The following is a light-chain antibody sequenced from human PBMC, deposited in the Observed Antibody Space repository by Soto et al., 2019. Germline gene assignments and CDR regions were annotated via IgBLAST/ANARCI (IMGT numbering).Light chain of an antibody. Sequence: EIVMTQSPATLSVSPGERVTLSCRASQSVGTDLAWYQQKPGQAPRLPIYDASTGATGTPARFSGSGSGTEFALTISSLQSEDFAIYYCQQYSDWPPITFGQGTRLEIK. V-gene: IGKV3-15*01. CDR1: QSVGTD. CDR3: QQYSDWPPIT. CDR2: DAS. J-gene: IGKJ5*01.